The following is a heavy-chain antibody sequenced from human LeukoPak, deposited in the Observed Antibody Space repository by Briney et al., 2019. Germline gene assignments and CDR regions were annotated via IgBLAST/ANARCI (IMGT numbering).Heavy chain of an antibody. J-gene: IGHJ4*02. CDR2: IYTSGST. D-gene: IGHD5-12*01. Sequence: PSETLSLTCTVSGGSISSYYWSWIRQPPGKGLEWIGRIYTSGSTNYNPSLKSRVTISVDTSKNQFSLKLSSVTAADTAVYYCARDGYSGSDALWGQGTLVTVSS. CDR3: ARDGYSGSDAL. V-gene: IGHV4-4*07. CDR1: GGSISSYY.